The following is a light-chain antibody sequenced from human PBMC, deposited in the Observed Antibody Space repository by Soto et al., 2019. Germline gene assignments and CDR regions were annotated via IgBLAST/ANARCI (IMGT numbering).Light chain of an antibody. CDR1: TSNLGGNT. J-gene: IGLJ2*01. CDR3: AAWDDLLNAVV. V-gene: IGLV1-44*01. Sequence: QSVLTQPPSVSGTPGHKVSISCSGSTSNLGGNTVNWYQQLPGTAPKLLIYTNNQRPSGVPDRFSGSKSGTSASLAISGLRSEDEADFYCAAWDDLLNAVVFGGGTKLTVL. CDR2: TNN.